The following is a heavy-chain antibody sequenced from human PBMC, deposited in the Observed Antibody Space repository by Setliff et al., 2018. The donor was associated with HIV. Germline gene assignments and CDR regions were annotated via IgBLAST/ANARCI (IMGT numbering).Heavy chain of an antibody. CDR2: INPKSGAT. V-gene: IGHV1-2*02. CDR1: GYRFTDFY. D-gene: IGHD6-6*01. J-gene: IGHJ4*02. CDR3: ATTSN. Sequence: GASVKVSCKTFGYRFTDFYVNWVRQAPGQGLEWMGWINPKSGATKNAQKFQGRVTMTRDTSISTAYMELSRLRSDDTAMYYCATTSNWGQGTLVTVSS.